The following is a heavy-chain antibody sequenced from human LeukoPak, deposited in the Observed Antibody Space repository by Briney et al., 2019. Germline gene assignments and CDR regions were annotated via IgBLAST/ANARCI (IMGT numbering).Heavy chain of an antibody. CDR1: GFNFRDAA. CDR3: AKDIQLST. CDR2: ISFSGDNS. V-gene: IGHV3-23*01. J-gene: IGHJ3*01. D-gene: IGHD5-24*01. Sequence: PGGSVRLFCAASGFNFRDAAMTWVSQAPGKGLEWVSIISFSGDNSYYADSVKGRFTISRDNSKNTLSLQMNSLRVEDTAIYYCAKDIQLSTWGIGTMVSVSS.